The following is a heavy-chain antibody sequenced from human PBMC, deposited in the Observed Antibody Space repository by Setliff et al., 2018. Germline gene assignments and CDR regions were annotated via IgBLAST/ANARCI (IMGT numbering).Heavy chain of an antibody. V-gene: IGHV1-18*01. CDR2: ISPYNENT. J-gene: IGHJ3*02. D-gene: IGHD2-2*01. CDR3: VRGPGPRVVGPPTAAFDI. CDR1: GYNFITFG. Sequence: ASVKVSCKTSGYNFITFGISWVRQAPGQGPEWMGWISPYNENTNYAQKFQGRVTMTTDTSTTTVYMELRSLRSDDTAVYYCVRGPGPRVVGPPTAAFDIWGQGTMVTVSS.